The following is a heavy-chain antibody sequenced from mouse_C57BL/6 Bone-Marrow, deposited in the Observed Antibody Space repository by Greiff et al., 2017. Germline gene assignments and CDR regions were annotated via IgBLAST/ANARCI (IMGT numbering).Heavy chain of an antibody. CDR3: ARSSYDYDVWFAY. Sequence: QVQLKESGAELVRPGASVKLSCKASGYSFTDYYINWVKQRPGQGLEWIARIDPGSGNTYYNEKFKGKATLPAEKSSSTAYMQLSSLTSEDSAVYFCARSSYDYDVWFAYWGQGTLVTVSA. J-gene: IGHJ3*01. CDR2: IDPGSGNT. CDR1: GYSFTDYY. D-gene: IGHD2-4*01. V-gene: IGHV1-76*01.